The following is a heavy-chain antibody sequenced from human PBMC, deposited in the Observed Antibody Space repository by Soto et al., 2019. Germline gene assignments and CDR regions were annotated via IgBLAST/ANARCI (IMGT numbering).Heavy chain of an antibody. V-gene: IGHV3-33*01. CDR2: IWYDGSNK. D-gene: IGHD6-6*01. CDR1: GFTFSSYG. Sequence: PGGSLRLSCAASGFTFSSYGMHWVRQAPGKGLGWVAVIWYDGSNKYYADSVKGRFTISRDNSKNTLYLQMNSLRAEDTAVYYCARDEGLVGGYYYGMDVWGQGTTVTVSS. CDR3: ARDEGLVGGYYYGMDV. J-gene: IGHJ6*02.